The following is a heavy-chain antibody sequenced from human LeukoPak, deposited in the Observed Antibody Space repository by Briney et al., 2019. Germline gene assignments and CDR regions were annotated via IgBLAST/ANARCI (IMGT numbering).Heavy chain of an antibody. CDR2: IKEDGSEK. CDR1: GFTLSSSW. Sequence: GGSLRLSCAVSGFTLSSSWMTWVRQAPGKGLEWVAIIKEDGSEKYYVDSVKGQFTISRDNAKNSLYLQMNSLRAEDTAVYFCARDRISSWGKGTTVTVSS. CDR3: ARDRISS. D-gene: IGHD3-10*01. V-gene: IGHV3-7*01. J-gene: IGHJ6*04.